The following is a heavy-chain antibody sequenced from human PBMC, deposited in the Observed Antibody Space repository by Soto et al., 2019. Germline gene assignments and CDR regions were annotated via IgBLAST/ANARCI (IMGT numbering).Heavy chain of an antibody. CDR3: AREWSAFDY. J-gene: IGHJ4*02. CDR1: GGSITSYK. Sequence: QVQLQESGPGLVKPSETLSLTCTVSGGSITSYKWSWIRQSPGKGLEWIAYMYSSGSSSYNPSLKSRVNISVDTSKNQYYLKLNSATAADTAVYYCAREWSAFDYWGQGILVTVSS. CDR2: MYSSGSS. V-gene: IGHV4-59*01. D-gene: IGHD2-15*01.